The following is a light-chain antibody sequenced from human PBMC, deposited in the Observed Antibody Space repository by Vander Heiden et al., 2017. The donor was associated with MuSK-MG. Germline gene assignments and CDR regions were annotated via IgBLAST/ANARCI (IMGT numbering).Light chain of an antibody. J-gene: IGKJ2*01. CDR1: QSISNK. Sequence: EIMMTQSPATLSVSPGEGATLSCRASQSISNKLAWFQQKPGQAPRLLIYDASTRATDIPARFSGSGSGTEFTLTISSLQSEDFAVYYCQHDYQLRNFGQGTKLEIK. CDR3: QHDYQLRN. CDR2: DAS. V-gene: IGKV3-15*01.